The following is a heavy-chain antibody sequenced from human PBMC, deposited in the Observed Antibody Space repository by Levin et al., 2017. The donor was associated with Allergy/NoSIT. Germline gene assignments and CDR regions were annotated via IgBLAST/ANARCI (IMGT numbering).Heavy chain of an antibody. V-gene: IGHV3-23*01. CDR1: GFIFNNYA. J-gene: IGHJ4*02. D-gene: IGHD1-26*01. CDR2: ISGSGNTT. Sequence: SCAASGFIFNNYAMTWVRQAPGKGLEWVSSISGSGNTTYYEDSVKGRFTISRDNSKNTLYLHLNSLRVDDTALYYCARTRRWEQHNDYWGQGTLVTVSS. CDR3: ARTRRWEQHNDY.